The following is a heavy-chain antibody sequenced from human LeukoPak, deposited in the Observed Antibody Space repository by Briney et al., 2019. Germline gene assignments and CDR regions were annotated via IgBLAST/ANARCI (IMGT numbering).Heavy chain of an antibody. V-gene: IGHV4-39*01. Sequence: SETLSLTCAVSGASISNNKYFWAWIRQPPGKGLEWIGTVYYIGTTFYNPSLKSRLTLSVDTSKNQFSLKLGSVTAADTSVYYCARLSDRDPQHWFDPWGQGTLVTVSS. D-gene: IGHD3-10*01. CDR2: VYYIGTT. CDR1: GASISNNKYF. J-gene: IGHJ5*02. CDR3: ARLSDRDPQHWFDP.